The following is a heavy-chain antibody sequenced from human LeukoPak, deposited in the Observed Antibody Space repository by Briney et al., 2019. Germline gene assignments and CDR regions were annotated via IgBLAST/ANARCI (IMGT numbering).Heavy chain of an antibody. CDR2: ISAYNGNT. Sequence: ASVKVSCKASGYTFTSYVISWVRQAPGQGLDWMGWISAYNGNTNYAQKLQGRVTMTTDTSTSTAYMELRSLRSDDTAVYYCARQATWEVSVDYWGQGTLVTVSS. CDR3: ARQATWEVSVDY. D-gene: IGHD5-12*01. V-gene: IGHV1-18*04. CDR1: GYTFTSYV. J-gene: IGHJ4*02.